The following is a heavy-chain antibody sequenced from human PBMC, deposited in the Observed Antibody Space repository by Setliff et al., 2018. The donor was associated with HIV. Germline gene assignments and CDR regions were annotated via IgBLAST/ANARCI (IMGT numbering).Heavy chain of an antibody. CDR3: TRDLGSSGWLSFFDY. CDR2: ISAFNGNT. D-gene: IGHD6-19*01. CDR1: GYTFNNYG. V-gene: IGHV1-18*01. J-gene: IGHJ4*02. Sequence: GASVKVPCKASGYTFNNYGIIWVRQAPAQGPEWLGWISAFNGNTNYAQKLQGRVTMTTDTSTNTAYMELRSLGSDDTAIYYCTRDLGSSGWLSFFDYWGQGTLVTVSS.